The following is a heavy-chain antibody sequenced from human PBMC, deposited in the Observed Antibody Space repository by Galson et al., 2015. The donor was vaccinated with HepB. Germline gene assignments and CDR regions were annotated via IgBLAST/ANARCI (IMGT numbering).Heavy chain of an antibody. CDR2: IRRKAYGATT. D-gene: IGHD3-22*01. CDR3: TRDKWDYYDSSGYHEF. J-gene: IGHJ4*02. CDR1: GFTFGDYA. V-gene: IGHV3-49*04. Sequence: SLRLSCAASGFTFGDYAMGWVRQAPGKGLEWVGFIRRKAYGATTEYAASVKGRFTISREDSKSIAYLQMNSLKTEDTAIYYCTRDKWDYYDSSGYHEFWGQGTLVTVSS.